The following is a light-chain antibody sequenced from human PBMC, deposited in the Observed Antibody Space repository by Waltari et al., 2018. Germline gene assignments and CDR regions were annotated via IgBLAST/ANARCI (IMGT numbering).Light chain of an antibody. CDR2: GAS. CDR3: QQYNNWPRT. Sequence: DIVMTQSPATLSVSPGERATLSCRASQRVSSNLAWYQQKPGQAPRLLIYGASTRATGIPARFSGSGSVTEFTLTISSLQSEDFAVYYCQQYNNWPRTFGQGTKVEIK. V-gene: IGKV3-15*01. CDR1: QRVSSN. J-gene: IGKJ1*01.